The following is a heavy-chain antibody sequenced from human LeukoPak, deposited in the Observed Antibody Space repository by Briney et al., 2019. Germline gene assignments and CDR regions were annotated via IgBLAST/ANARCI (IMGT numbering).Heavy chain of an antibody. CDR3: ARESITMVRGVIIGTAYYYYGMDV. J-gene: IGHJ6*02. D-gene: IGHD3-10*01. CDR1: GGSISSSSYY. CDR2: IYYSGST. Sequence: SETLSLTCTVSGGSISSSSYYWGWIRQPPGKGLEWIGSIYYSGSTYYNPSLKSRVTISVDTSKNQFSLKLSSVTAADTAVYYCARESITMVRGVIIGTAYYYYGMDVWGQGTTVTVSS. V-gene: IGHV4-39*01.